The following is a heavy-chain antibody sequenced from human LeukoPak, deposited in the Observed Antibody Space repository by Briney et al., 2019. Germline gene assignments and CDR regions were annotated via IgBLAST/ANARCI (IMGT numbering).Heavy chain of an antibody. D-gene: IGHD3-10*01. J-gene: IGHJ5*02. CDR2: INPNSGGT. CDR3: ARERDGSGSYEFDP. Sequence: ASVKVSCKASGYTFTSYDINWVRQATGQGLEWMGWINPNSGGTNYAQKFQGRVTMTRDTSISTAYMELSRLRSDDTAVYYCARERDGSGSYEFDPWGQGTLVTVSS. V-gene: IGHV1-2*02. CDR1: GYTFTSYD.